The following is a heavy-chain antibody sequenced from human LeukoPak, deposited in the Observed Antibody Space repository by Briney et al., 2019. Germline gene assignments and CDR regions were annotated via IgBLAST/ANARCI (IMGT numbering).Heavy chain of an antibody. Sequence: GESLKISCQGSGYRFTNYWIGWVRQMPGKGLGLMGIMYPGDSDTRYSPSFQGQVTISADKSIGTAYLQWSSLKASDTAMYYCAIGGDSSTSCYRCFNYWGQGTLVTVSS. V-gene: IGHV5-51*01. D-gene: IGHD2-2*02. CDR1: GYRFTNYW. J-gene: IGHJ4*02. CDR3: AIGGDSSTSCYRCFNY. CDR2: MYPGDSDT.